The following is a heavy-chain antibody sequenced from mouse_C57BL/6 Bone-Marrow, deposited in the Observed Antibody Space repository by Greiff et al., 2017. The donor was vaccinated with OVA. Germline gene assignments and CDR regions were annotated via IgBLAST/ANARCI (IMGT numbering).Heavy chain of an antibody. CDR2: IYPGNSDT. CDR3: TSLAKWDGYFDV. V-gene: IGHV1-5*01. D-gene: IGHD4-1*01. J-gene: IGHJ1*03. CDR1: GYTFTSYW. Sequence: VQLQQSGTVLARPGASVKMSCKTSGYTFTSYWMHWVKQRPGQGLEWIGAIYPGNSDTSYNQKFKGKAKLTAVTSASTAYMELSSLTNEDSAVYYCTSLAKWDGYFDVWGTGTTVTVSS.